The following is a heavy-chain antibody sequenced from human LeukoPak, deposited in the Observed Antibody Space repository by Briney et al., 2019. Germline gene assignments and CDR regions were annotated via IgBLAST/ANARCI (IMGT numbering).Heavy chain of an antibody. Sequence: GGSLRLSCAASGFTFSDHYMDWVRQAPGKGLEWVGRIRNKANSYTTEYAASVNGRFTISRDDSNNSLYLQMNSLKTEDTAVYYCAKGFSPDSGIIGYWGQGTLVTVSS. CDR3: AKGFSPDSGIIGY. CDR2: IRNKANSYTT. J-gene: IGHJ4*02. CDR1: GFTFSDHY. D-gene: IGHD3-10*01. V-gene: IGHV3-72*01.